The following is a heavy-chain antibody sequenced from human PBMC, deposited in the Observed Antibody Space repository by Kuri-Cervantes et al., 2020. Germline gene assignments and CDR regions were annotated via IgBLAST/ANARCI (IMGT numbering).Heavy chain of an antibody. CDR2: IFPGDSDT. Sequence: KVSCKGSGYRFTSHWIGWVRQMPGKGLEWMGNIFPGDSDTTYSPSFQGQVDISVDKSASTAYLQWSSLKASDTAVYYCARLEMVGATRFKYWGQGTQVTVSS. J-gene: IGHJ4*02. V-gene: IGHV5-51*01. CDR3: ARLEMVGATRFKY. CDR1: GYRFTSHW. D-gene: IGHD1-26*01.